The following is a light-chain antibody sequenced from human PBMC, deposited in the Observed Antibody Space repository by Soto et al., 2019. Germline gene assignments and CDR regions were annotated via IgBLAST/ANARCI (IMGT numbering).Light chain of an antibody. J-gene: IGLJ6*01. CDR3: LSSTTTTTRV. CDR1: SSDIGAYDY. CDR2: ELN. V-gene: IGLV2-14*01. Sequence: SVLTQPAGLSGSPGQSITISCTGTSSDIGAYDYVFSFQQPPGKAPKPMTSELNNRPSGVSNRFCGSKSGNTAYLTISGLPVEGVAEYVCLSSTTTTTRVFGSGTE.